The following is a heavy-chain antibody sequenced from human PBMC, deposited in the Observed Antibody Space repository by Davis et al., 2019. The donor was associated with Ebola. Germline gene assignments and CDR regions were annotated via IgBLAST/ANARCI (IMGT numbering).Heavy chain of an antibody. D-gene: IGHD3-22*01. J-gene: IGHJ6*02. Sequence: SETLSLTCAVYGGSFSGYFWSWVRQAPGKGLEWVGEVSRSGDTNYNPSLEGRVTISLDTSKNQFSLSLDSMTAADTAVYYCARDITMIVTAWGQGTTVTVSS. CDR1: GGSFSGYF. CDR2: VSRSGDT. V-gene: IGHV4-34*01. CDR3: ARDITMIVTA.